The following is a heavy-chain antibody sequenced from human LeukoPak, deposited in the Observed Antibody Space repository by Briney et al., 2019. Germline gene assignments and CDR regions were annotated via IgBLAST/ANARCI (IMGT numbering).Heavy chain of an antibody. CDR2: IGYDTSDK. Sequence: GGSLRLSCVASGFTFSIYGMHWVRQAPGKGLEWVAFIGYDTSDKIYADSVKGRFTISRDNSKNTVYMQINSLRPEDTAVYYCAKGFAEQGWFDPWGQGTLVTVSS. J-gene: IGHJ5*02. V-gene: IGHV3-30*02. CDR3: AKGFAEQGWFDP. CDR1: GFTFSIYG. D-gene: IGHD3-10*01.